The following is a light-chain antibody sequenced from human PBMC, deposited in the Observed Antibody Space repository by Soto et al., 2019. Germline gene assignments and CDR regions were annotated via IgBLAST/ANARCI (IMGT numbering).Light chain of an antibody. CDR3: QHYGSSPPIT. CDR1: QSVSSKY. J-gene: IGKJ5*01. CDR2: AAS. V-gene: IGKV3-20*01. Sequence: DIVLTQSPGTLSLSPGERATLSCRASQSVSSKYLAWYQQKPGQAPRFLIYAASSRATGIPDRFSGSGSGTYFTLTISRLEPEDFAVYYCQHYGSSPPITFGQGTRLEIK.